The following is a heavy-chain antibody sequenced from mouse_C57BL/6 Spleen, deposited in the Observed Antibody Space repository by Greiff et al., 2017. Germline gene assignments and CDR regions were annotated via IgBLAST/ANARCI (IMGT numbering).Heavy chain of an antibody. CDR1: GYAFTNYL. CDR3: ASSTTVVARDWFAY. J-gene: IGHJ3*01. Sequence: QVHVKQSGAELVRPGTSVKVSCKASGYAFTNYLIEWVKQRPGQGLEWIGVINPGSGGTNYNEKFKGKATVTADKSSSTAYMQLSSLTSEDSSVYFCASSTTVVARDWFAYWGQGTLVTVAA. D-gene: IGHD1-1*01. V-gene: IGHV1-54*01. CDR2: INPGSGGT.